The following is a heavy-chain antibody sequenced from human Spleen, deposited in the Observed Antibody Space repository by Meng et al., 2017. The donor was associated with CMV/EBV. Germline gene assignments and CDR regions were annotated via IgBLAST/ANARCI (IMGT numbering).Heavy chain of an antibody. CDR2: TNTDGSST. V-gene: IGHV3-74*01. CDR1: GFTFSGYW. Sequence: GESLKISCAASGFTFSGYWMYWVRQAPGKGLVWVSRTNTDGSSTTFADSVKGRFTVSRDNAKNTVYLQMNSLSAEDTAVYFCARQDYDFWSALDYWGQGTLVTVSS. D-gene: IGHD3-3*01. J-gene: IGHJ4*02. CDR3: ARQDYDFWSALDY.